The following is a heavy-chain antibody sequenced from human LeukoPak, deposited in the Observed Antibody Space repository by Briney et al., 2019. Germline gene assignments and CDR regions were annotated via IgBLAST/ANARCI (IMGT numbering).Heavy chain of an antibody. Sequence: GASVKVSCKASGYAFTSYAMHWVRQAPGQRLEWMGWINAGNGNTKYSQKFQGRVTITRDTSASTAYMELSSLRSEDTAVYYCARDPAGYCSSTSCSPRYYYYYYGMDVWGQGTTVTVSS. CDR3: ARDPAGYCSSTSCSPRYYYYYYGMDV. CDR1: GYAFTSYA. J-gene: IGHJ6*02. D-gene: IGHD2-2*03. V-gene: IGHV1-3*01. CDR2: INAGNGNT.